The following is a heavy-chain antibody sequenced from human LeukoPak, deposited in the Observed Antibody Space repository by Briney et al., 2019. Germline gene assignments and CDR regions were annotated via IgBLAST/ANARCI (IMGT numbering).Heavy chain of an antibody. CDR3: ARDGYPDAFDI. V-gene: IGHV3-74*01. CDR1: GFTFSSYW. CDR2: INSDGSTT. D-gene: IGHD6-13*01. Sequence: PGGSLRLSCAPSGFTFSSYWMHWVRQAPGKGLMWVSRINSDGSTTNYSDSVKGRFTISRDNAKNSLYLQMNSLRAEDTAVYYCARDGYPDAFDIWGQGTMVTVSS. J-gene: IGHJ3*02.